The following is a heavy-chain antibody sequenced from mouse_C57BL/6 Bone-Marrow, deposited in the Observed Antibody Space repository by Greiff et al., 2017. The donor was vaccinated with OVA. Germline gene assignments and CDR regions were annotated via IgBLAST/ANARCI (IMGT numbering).Heavy chain of an antibody. D-gene: IGHD2-4*01. CDR1: GYTFTSYT. CDR3: AFDDYDDIDY. CDR2: INPSSGYT. J-gene: IGHJ2*01. V-gene: IGHV1-4*01. Sequence: VQRVESGAELARPGASVKMSCKASGYTFTSYTMHWVKQRPGQGLEWIGYINPSSGYTKYNQKFKDKATLTADKSSSTAYMQLSSLTSEDSSVYYYAFDDYDDIDYWGQGTTLTVSS.